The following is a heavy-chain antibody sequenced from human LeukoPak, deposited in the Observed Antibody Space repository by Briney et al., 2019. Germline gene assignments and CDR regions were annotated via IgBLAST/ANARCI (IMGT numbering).Heavy chain of an antibody. D-gene: IGHD3-10*01. CDR2: INHSGST. V-gene: IGHV4-34*01. CDR3: ASRPFHYGFRTHFDS. Sequence: PSETLSLTCAVYGGSFSAYYWNWIRQSPRKGLEWIGEINHSGSTKYNPSLKSRVSISVDKPKNQFSLRLNSVTAADAAVYYCASRPFHYGFRTHFDSWGQGTLVTVSS. J-gene: IGHJ4*02. CDR1: GGSFSAYY.